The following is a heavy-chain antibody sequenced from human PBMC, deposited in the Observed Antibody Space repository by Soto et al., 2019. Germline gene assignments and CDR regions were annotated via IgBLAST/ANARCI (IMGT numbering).Heavy chain of an antibody. D-gene: IGHD3-10*01. CDR3: ARGRSITMVREYYYGMDV. J-gene: IGHJ6*02. CDR1: GGTFSSYA. Sequence: QVQLVQSGAEVKKPGSSVKVSCKASGGTFSSYAISWVRQAPGQGLEWMGGIIPIFGTANYAQKFQGRVTITADESTSTAYMELSSLRSEDTAVYYCARGRSITMVREYYYGMDVWGQGTTVTVSS. V-gene: IGHV1-69*12. CDR2: IIPIFGTA.